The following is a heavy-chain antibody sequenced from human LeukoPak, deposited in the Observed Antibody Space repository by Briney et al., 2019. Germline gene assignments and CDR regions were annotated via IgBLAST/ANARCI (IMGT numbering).Heavy chain of an antibody. CDR2: IWSDGSYK. D-gene: IGHD5-24*01. V-gene: IGHV3-33*08. CDR1: GFTFSSYG. J-gene: IGHJ4*02. Sequence: GRSLRLSCAASGFTFSSYGFHWVRQAPGKGLEWVAVIWSDGSYKYYADSVKGRFTISRDDSKNTLYMQMNSPRAEDTAVYYCARDFSLQLFDYWSQGTLVTVFS. CDR3: ARDFSLQLFDY.